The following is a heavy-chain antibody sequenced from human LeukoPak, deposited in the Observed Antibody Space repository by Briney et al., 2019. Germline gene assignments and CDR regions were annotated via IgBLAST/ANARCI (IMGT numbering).Heavy chain of an antibody. CDR2: IKQDGSEK. CDR3: ARDLLLVRGVEAGYFDY. Sequence: GGSLRLSCAASGFTFSSYWMSWVRQAPGKGLEWVANIKQDGSEKYYVDSVKGRFTISRDNAKNSLYLQMNSLRAEDTAVYYCARDLLLVRGVEAGYFDYWGQGTLVTVSS. V-gene: IGHV3-7*01. J-gene: IGHJ4*02. D-gene: IGHD3-10*01. CDR1: GFTFSSYW.